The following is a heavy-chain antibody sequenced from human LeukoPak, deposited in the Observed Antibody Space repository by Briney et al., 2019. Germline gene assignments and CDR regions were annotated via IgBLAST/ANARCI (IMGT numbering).Heavy chain of an antibody. J-gene: IGHJ4*02. CDR3: ARDLVEGGGTYYYGSGSSY. CDR1: GYTFTSYG. V-gene: IGHV1-18*01. CDR2: ISAYNGNT. Sequence: ASVKVSCKASGYTFTSYGISWVRQAPGQGLEWMGRISAYNGNTNYAQKLQGRVTMTTDTSTSTAYMELRSLRSDDPAVYYCARDLVEGGGTYYYGSGSSYWGQGTLVTVSS. D-gene: IGHD3-10*01.